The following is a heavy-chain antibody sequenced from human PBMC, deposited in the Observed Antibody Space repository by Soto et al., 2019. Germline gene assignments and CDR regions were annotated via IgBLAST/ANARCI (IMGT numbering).Heavy chain of an antibody. D-gene: IGHD6-13*01. CDR1: GFTVSSYH. CDR2: IYSAGSA. Sequence: EVQLVESGGGLVQPGGSLRLSCAASGFTVSSYHMSWVRQAPGKGLEWVSVIYSAGSADFADSVKGRFTISRDNSKNTLYLQMRSLRAEDTAVYYCARVHSSIYHFFDYWGQGTLVTVSS. CDR3: ARVHSSIYHFFDY. J-gene: IGHJ4*02. V-gene: IGHV3-66*01.